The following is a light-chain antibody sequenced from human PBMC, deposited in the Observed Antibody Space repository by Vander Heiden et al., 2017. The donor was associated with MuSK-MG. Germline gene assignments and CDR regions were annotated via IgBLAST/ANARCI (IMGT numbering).Light chain of an antibody. CDR3: QQSYSTPWT. Sequence: DIKMTQSPSSLSASVGDRVTITCRASQSISSYLNWYQQKPGKAPKLLIYAASSLQSGVPSRFSGSGSGTDFTLTISSLQPEDFATYYCQQSYSTPWTFGQGTKVXIK. V-gene: IGKV1-39*01. J-gene: IGKJ1*01. CDR1: QSISSY. CDR2: AAS.